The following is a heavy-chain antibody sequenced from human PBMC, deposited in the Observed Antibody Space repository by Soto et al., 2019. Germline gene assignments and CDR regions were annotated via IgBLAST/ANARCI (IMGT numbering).Heavy chain of an antibody. D-gene: IGHD3-10*01. Sequence: GASVTVSCQASGYTFTNYGISWVRQAPGQGLEWMGWISAYNGNTKYAQKFQGRVTMTTDTSTSTAYMELRSLRSDDTAVYYCARGVGSGSYYNQYNWFDPWGQGTLVTVSS. CDR2: ISAYNGNT. J-gene: IGHJ5*02. CDR3: ARGVGSGSYYNQYNWFDP. V-gene: IGHV1-18*01. CDR1: GYTFTNYG.